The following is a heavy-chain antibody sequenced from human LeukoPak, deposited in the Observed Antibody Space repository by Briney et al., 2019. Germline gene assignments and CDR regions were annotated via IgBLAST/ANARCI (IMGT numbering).Heavy chain of an antibody. J-gene: IGHJ6*02. D-gene: IGHD3-10*01. V-gene: IGHV1-2*02. CDR1: GYTFTGYY. Sequence: GASVKVSRKASGYTFTGYYMHWVRQAPGQGLEWMGWINPNSGGTNYAQKFQGRVTMTRDTSISTAYMELSRLRSDDTAVYYCARWGKSWFGELFLRYGMDVWGQGTTVTVSS. CDR3: ARWGKSWFGELFLRYGMDV. CDR2: INPNSGGT.